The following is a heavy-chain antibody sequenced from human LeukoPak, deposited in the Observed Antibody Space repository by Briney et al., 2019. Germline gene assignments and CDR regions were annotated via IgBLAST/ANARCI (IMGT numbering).Heavy chain of an antibody. D-gene: IGHD3-3*01. V-gene: IGHV1-2*02. CDR3: ARALFGVVIMPNHVNFDY. CDR1: GYTFTGYY. Sequence: ASVKVSCKASGYTFTGYYMHWVRQAPGQGLEWMGWINPNSGGTNYAQKFQGRVTMTRDTSISTAYMELSRLRSDDTAVYYCARALFGVVIMPNHVNFDYWGQGTLVTVSS. CDR2: INPNSGGT. J-gene: IGHJ4*02.